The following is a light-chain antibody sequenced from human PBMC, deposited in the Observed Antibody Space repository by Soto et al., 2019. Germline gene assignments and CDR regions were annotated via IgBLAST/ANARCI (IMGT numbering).Light chain of an antibody. CDR1: QNISRS. CDR3: QQYNNWPPKVT. Sequence: ELVMTHSRVNLSESPGERATLSCRASQNISRSLAWYQQRPGQAPRLLIYGASTRATGIPARFSGSGSGTEFTLTISSLQSEDFAGYCCQQYNNWPPKVTFGKGTRLENK. CDR2: GAS. V-gene: IGKV3-15*01. J-gene: IGKJ5*01.